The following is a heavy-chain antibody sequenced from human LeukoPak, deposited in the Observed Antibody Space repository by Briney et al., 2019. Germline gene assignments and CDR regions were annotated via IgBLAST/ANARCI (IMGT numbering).Heavy chain of an antibody. CDR2: IYYSGST. CDR3: ARDGAGDGSGPYGMDV. Sequence: SETLSLTCTVSGGSISSSSYYWAWIRQPPGKGLEWIGSIYYSGSTYYNPSLKSRVTISVDTSKNQFSLKLSSVTAADTAVYYCARDGAGDGSGPYGMDVWGQGTTVTVSS. CDR1: GGSISSSSYY. V-gene: IGHV4-39*02. J-gene: IGHJ6*02. D-gene: IGHD3-10*01.